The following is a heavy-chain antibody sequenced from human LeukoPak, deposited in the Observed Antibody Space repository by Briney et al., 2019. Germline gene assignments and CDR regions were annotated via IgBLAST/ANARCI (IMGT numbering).Heavy chain of an antibody. CDR1: GFTFDDYG. D-gene: IGHD6-6*01. Sequence: GGSLRLSCAASGFTFDDYGMSWVRQAPGKGLEWVSGINWNGGNTGYADSVKGRFTISRDNAKNSLYLQMNSLRAEDTALYHCARGGISSSSIPYFDYWGQGTLVTVSS. CDR3: ARGGISSSSIPYFDY. J-gene: IGHJ4*02. CDR2: INWNGGNT. V-gene: IGHV3-20*01.